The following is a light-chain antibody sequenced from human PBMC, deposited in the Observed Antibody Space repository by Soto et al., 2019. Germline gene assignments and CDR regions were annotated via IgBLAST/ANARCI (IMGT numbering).Light chain of an antibody. CDR2: ETS. CDR3: QARTDWPPFKYP. V-gene: IGKV3-11*01. Sequence: EIVLTQSPASLSLSAGERVTLSCRASQSVDTMVAWYQQQVGRTPRLLIYETSNRATGVPGRFSGSGSGTAFTLTISRLEPEDFAVYFCQARTDWPPFKYPFGRGTKLEV. CDR1: QSVDTM. J-gene: IGKJ2*01.